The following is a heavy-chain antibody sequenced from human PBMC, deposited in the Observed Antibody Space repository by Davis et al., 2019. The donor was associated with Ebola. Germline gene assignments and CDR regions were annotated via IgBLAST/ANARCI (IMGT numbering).Heavy chain of an antibody. CDR3: ATSSGGIAAAAFDY. CDR1: GYTFTSYG. V-gene: IGHV1-18*01. Sequence: AASVKVSCKASGYTFTSYGISWVRKAPGQGLEWMGWISAYNGNTNYAQKLQGRVTMTTDTSTSTAYMELRSLRSDDTAVYYCATSSGGIAAAAFDYWGQGTLVTVSS. CDR2: ISAYNGNT. J-gene: IGHJ4*02. D-gene: IGHD6-13*01.